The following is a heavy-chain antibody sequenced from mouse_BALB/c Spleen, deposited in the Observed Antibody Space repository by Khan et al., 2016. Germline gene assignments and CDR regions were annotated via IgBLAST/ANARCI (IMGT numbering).Heavy chain of an antibody. D-gene: IGHD1-1*01. CDR1: GYTFTNYG. Sequence: QIQLVQSGPELKKPGKTVKISCKASGYTFTNYGMNWVKQAPGKGLKWMGWINTYSGESTYADDFKGRFAFSLETSAHSDYLQINNLKNEDTATSFCGRYRYYGGSSSYFDVGGAGTTVTVSS. V-gene: IGHV9-3-1*01. CDR3: GRYRYYGGSSSYFDV. J-gene: IGHJ1*01. CDR2: INTYSGES.